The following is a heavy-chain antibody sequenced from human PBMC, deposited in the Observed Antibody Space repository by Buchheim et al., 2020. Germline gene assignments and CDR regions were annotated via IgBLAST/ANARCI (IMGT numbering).Heavy chain of an antibody. CDR3: ARDPTLAAAGMDYYFDY. CDR1: GFTFSSYA. CDR2: ISYDGSNK. V-gene: IGHV3-30*04. D-gene: IGHD6-13*01. J-gene: IGHJ4*02. Sequence: QVQLVESGGGVVQPGRSLRLSCAASGFTFSSYAMHWVRQAPGKGLEWVAVISYDGSNKYYADSVKGRFTIYRDNSKNTLYLQMNSLRAEDTAVYYCARDPTLAAAGMDYYFDYWGQGTL.